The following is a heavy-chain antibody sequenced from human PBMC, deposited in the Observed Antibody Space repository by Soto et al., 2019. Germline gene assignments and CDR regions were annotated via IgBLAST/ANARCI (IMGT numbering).Heavy chain of an antibody. V-gene: IGHV3-48*02. Sequence: GGSLRLSCAASGFTFSNFPMTWVRQAPGKGLEWVSYISGASNYIYYADSVKGRFTISRDNAKNSVSLPMNSLRDEDTAVYYWARQVYTVVTPIDYWGQGPLVTVSS. CDR3: ARQVYTVVTPIDY. CDR1: GFTFSNFP. CDR2: ISGASNYI. D-gene: IGHD2-21*02. J-gene: IGHJ4*02.